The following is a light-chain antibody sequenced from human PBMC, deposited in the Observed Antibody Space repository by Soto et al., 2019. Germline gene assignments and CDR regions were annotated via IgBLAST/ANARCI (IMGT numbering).Light chain of an antibody. J-gene: IGLJ2*01. CDR2: GNS. CDR1: SSNIGAGYD. CDR3: QSYDSSLSGSPV. V-gene: IGLV1-40*01. Sequence: QTVVTQPPSASGAPGQRVTISCTGSSSNIGAGYDVHWYQQLPGTAPKLLIYGNSNRPSGVPDRFSGSKSGTSASLAITGLQAEDEADYYCQSYDSSLSGSPVFGGGTKLTVL.